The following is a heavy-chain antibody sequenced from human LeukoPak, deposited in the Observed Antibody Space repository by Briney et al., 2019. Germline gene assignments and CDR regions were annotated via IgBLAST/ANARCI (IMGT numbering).Heavy chain of an antibody. CDR3: ARDSKPADYYDSSGYYWSLSV. CDR1: GGSFSGYY. V-gene: IGHV4-59*01. J-gene: IGHJ4*02. CDR2: IYYSGST. Sequence: SETLSLTCAVYGGSFSGYYWSWIRQPPGKGLEWIGYIYYSGSTNYNPSLKSRVTISVDTSKNQFSLKLSSVTAADTAVYYCARDSKPADYYDSSGYYWSLSVWGQGTLVTVSS. D-gene: IGHD3-22*01.